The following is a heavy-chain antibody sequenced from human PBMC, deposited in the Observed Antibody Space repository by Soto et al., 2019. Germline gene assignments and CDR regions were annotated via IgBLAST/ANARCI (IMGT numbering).Heavy chain of an antibody. D-gene: IGHD2-2*01. V-gene: IGHV1-2*02. J-gene: IGHJ6*02. CDR2: INPNSGGT. CDR3: ARASRYCSSTSCYWGKAYYYYGMDV. Sequence: QVQLVQSGAEVKKPGASVKVSCKASGYTFTGYYMHWVRQAPGQGLEWMGWINPNSGGTNYAQKFQGRVTMTRDTSISTADMELSRLRSDDTAVYYCARASRYCSSTSCYWGKAYYYYGMDVWGQGTTVTVSS. CDR1: GYTFTGYY.